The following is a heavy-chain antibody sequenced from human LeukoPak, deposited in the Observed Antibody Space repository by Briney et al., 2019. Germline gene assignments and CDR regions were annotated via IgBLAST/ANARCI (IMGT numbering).Heavy chain of an antibody. CDR2: IYYSGST. CDR3: ARTYDFWSGYPRYFDY. Sequence: SQTLSLTCTVSGGSISSGDYYWSWIRQPPGKGLEWIGYIYYSGSTYYNPSLKSRVTISVDTSKNQFSLKLSSVTAADTAVYYCARTYDFWSGYPRYFDYWGQGTLVTVSS. V-gene: IGHV4-30-4*08. D-gene: IGHD3-3*01. J-gene: IGHJ4*02. CDR1: GGSISSGDYY.